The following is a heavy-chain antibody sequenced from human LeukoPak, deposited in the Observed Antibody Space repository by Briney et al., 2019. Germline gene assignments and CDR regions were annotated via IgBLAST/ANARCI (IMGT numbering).Heavy chain of an antibody. CDR1: RFTFSIYR. CDR3: ARRIQGMAPYYFDY. V-gene: IGHV3-74*01. Sequence: GGSLRLSCTASRFTFSIYRMHWVREDPRKGPWWVSRINIDGGSTSYADSVKGGFTISRDNAKNTLYLQMNRLRAEDTAVYYCARRIQGMAPYYFDYWGQGTLVTVSS. J-gene: IGHJ4*02. D-gene: IGHD5-24*01. CDR2: INIDGGST.